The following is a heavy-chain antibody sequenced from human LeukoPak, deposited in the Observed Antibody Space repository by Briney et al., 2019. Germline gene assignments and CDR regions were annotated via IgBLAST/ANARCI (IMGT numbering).Heavy chain of an antibody. V-gene: IGHV1-69*04. CDR2: IIPILGIA. Sequence: SVKVSCKASGGTFSSYAISWVRQAPEQGLEWMGRIIPILGIANYAQKFQGRVTITADKSTSTAYMELSSLRSEDTAVYYCARARSIRFLEWSIDNWFDPWGQGTLVTVSS. J-gene: IGHJ5*02. D-gene: IGHD3-3*01. CDR1: GGTFSSYA. CDR3: ARARSIRFLEWSIDNWFDP.